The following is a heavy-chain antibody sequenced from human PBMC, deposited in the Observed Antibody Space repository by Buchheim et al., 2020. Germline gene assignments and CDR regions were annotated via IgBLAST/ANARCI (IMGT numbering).Heavy chain of an antibody. D-gene: IGHD5-18*01. J-gene: IGHJ4*02. CDR2: ISGSGGST. CDR3: AKLSDGGYLNYFDY. Sequence: EVQLLESGGNLVQPGGSLRLSCAASGFTFSSYAMNWVRQAPGKGLEWVSTISGSGGSTYYAHSVKGRFTISRDNSKTTLYLQMNSLRAEDTAVYYCAKLSDGGYLNYFDYRGQGTL. V-gene: IGHV3-23*01. CDR1: GFTFSSYA.